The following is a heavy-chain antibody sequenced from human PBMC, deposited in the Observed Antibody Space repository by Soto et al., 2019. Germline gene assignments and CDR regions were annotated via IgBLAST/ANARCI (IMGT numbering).Heavy chain of an antibody. CDR2: IYYSGSS. D-gene: IGHD3-9*01. Sequence: SETLCLTCAVSGGSIISSNWWSWVRQPPGKGLEWIGYIYYSGSSNYNPSLKSRVTISVDRSKNQFSLKLSSVTAADTAVYYCARDHYNILTDYYGMDVWGQGTTVSVSS. J-gene: IGHJ6*02. CDR1: GGSIISSNW. V-gene: IGHV4-4*02. CDR3: ARDHYNILTDYYGMDV.